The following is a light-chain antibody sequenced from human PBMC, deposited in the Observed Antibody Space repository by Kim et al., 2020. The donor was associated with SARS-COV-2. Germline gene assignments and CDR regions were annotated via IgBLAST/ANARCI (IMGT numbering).Light chain of an antibody. Sequence: SASVGDRVTITCRASQNINIYLKWYQQKPGKAPNLLIYATSTLESGVPSRFSGSRSGTTFTLTISSLRPEDFATYYCQQSYIAPYTFGQGDQAGD. J-gene: IGKJ2*01. V-gene: IGKV1-39*01. CDR1: QNINIY. CDR3: QQSYIAPYT. CDR2: ATS.